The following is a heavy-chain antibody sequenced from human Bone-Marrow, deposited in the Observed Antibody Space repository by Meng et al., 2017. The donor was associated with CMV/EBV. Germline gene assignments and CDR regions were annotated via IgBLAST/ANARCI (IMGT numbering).Heavy chain of an antibody. D-gene: IGHD3-3*01. CDR1: GFTFSSYE. CDR2: ISSSGSTK. CDR3: ARDARKSYYDFWSGYYNKHYYYYGMDV. Sequence: GESLKISCAASGFTFSSYEMNWVLQAPGKGLEWVSYISSSGSTKYYADSVKGRCTISRDNARNALYLQMNSLRAEDTAVYYCARDARKSYYDFWSGYYNKHYYYYGMDVWGQGTTVTVSS. V-gene: IGHV3-48*03. J-gene: IGHJ6*02.